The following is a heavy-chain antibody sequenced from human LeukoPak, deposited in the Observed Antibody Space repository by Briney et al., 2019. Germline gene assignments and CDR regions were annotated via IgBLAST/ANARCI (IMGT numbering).Heavy chain of an antibody. Sequence: SESLSLTCAVYGGSFSGYYWSWIRQPPGKGLEWIGEINHSGSTNYNPSLKSRVTISVDTSKNQFSLKLSSVTAADTAVYYCARGRGSSGYPYYYYMDVWGKGTTVTVSS. CDR2: INHSGST. V-gene: IGHV4-34*01. CDR1: GGSFSGYY. D-gene: IGHD3-22*01. CDR3: ARGRGSSGYPYYYYMDV. J-gene: IGHJ6*03.